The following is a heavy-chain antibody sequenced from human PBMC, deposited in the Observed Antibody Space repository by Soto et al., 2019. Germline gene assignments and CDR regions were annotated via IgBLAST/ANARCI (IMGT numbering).Heavy chain of an antibody. D-gene: IGHD3-10*01. CDR2: IWYNGNNK. CDR1: GFTFRNYG. J-gene: IGHJ4*02. V-gene: IGHV3-33*01. Sequence: QVQLVESGGGVVQPGRSLRLSCAASGFTFRNYGMHWVRQAPGKGLEWVAIIWYNGNNKYYADSVKGRFTISRDNSNDTLYLQLNSLRAEDTAVYYCARLGGSGSYTVDYWGQGTMVTVSS. CDR3: ARLGGSGSYTVDY.